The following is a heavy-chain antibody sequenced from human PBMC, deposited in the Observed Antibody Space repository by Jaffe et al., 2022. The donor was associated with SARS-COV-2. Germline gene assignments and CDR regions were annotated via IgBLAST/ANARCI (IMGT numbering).Heavy chain of an antibody. CDR1: GFTFDDYA. Sequence: EVQLVESGGGLVQPGRSLRLSCAASGFTFDDYAMHWVRQAPGKGLEWVSGISWNSGSIGYADSVKGRFTISRDNAKNSLYLQMNSLRAEDTALYYCAKGNEGRDEYSSSWYGYWFDFDYWGQGTLVTVSS. CDR2: ISWNSGSI. D-gene: IGHD6-13*01. V-gene: IGHV3-9*01. CDR3: AKGNEGRDEYSSSWYGYWFDFDY. J-gene: IGHJ4*02.